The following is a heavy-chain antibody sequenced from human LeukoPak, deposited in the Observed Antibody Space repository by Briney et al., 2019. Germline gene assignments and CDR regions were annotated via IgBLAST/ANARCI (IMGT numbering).Heavy chain of an antibody. Sequence: GVLRLSCVGSRFTFRNYAMHWVRQSPGRGLEWLAVISYDGDTKYYADSVKGRFTISRDNAKNTLYLQMNSLRAEDTAVYYCARVLTGSWDWFDPWGQGTLVTVSS. V-gene: IGHV3-30-3*01. CDR1: RFTFRNYA. J-gene: IGHJ5*02. CDR2: ISYDGDTK. CDR3: ARVLTGSWDWFDP. D-gene: IGHD2-8*02.